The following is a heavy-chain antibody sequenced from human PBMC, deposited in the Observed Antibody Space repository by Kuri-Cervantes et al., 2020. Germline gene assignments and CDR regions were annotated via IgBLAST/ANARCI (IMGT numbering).Heavy chain of an antibody. D-gene: IGHD3-16*01. CDR3: ASGLQWGFES. V-gene: IGHV3-48*02. CDR2: MTGNSAAI. CDR1: GLNFPIYS. J-gene: IGHJ4*02. Sequence: GESLKISCIASGLNFPIYSMNWVRQAPGKGPEWVAYMTGNSAAIYYADSVRGRFTISRDNDKNLVILQMNNLRDDDTALYYCASGLQWGFESWGQGIQVTVSS.